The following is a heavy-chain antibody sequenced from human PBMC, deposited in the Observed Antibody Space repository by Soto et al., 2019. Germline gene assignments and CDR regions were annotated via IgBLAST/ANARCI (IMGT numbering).Heavy chain of an antibody. CDR3: ARDLTPDIAAVYYYYGTDV. Sequence: GGSLRLSCAASGFTFSSYAMHWVRQAPGKGLEWVAVISYDGSNKYYADSVKGRFTISRDNSKNTLYLQMNSLRAEDTAVYYCARDLTPDIAAVYYYYGTDVWGQGTTVTVSS. D-gene: IGHD6-13*01. J-gene: IGHJ6*02. V-gene: IGHV3-30-3*01. CDR1: GFTFSSYA. CDR2: ISYDGSNK.